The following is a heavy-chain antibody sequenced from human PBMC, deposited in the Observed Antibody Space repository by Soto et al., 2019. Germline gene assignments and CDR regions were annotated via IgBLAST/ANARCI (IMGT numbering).Heavy chain of an antibody. Sequence: QVQLQQWGAGLLKPSETLSLTCAVYGGSFSGYYWSWIRQPPGKGLEWIGEIKHSGSTNYNPSLKSRVAMSVDTSKNQFSLKLSSVTAADTAVYYCARGFYYGSGTLGYWGQGTLVTVSS. D-gene: IGHD3-10*01. V-gene: IGHV4-34*01. CDR3: ARGFYYGSGTLGY. J-gene: IGHJ4*02. CDR2: IKHSGST. CDR1: GGSFSGYY.